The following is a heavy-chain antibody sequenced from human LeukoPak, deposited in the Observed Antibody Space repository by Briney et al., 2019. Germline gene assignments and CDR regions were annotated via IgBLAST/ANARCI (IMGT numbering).Heavy chain of an antibody. J-gene: IGHJ5*02. CDR2: MYHSGST. Sequence: SETLSLTCTVSGGSISSYYWSWIRQPPGKGLEWIGYMYHSGSTNYNPSLKSRVTISVDTSKNQFSLKLSSVTAADTAVYYCARFRGIAAAGKGWFDPWGQGTLVTVSS. CDR3: ARFRGIAAAGKGWFDP. CDR1: GGSISSYY. V-gene: IGHV4-59*08. D-gene: IGHD6-13*01.